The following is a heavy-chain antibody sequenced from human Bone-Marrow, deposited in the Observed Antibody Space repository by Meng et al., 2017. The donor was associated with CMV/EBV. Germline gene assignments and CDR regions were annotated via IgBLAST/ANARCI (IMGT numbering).Heavy chain of an antibody. V-gene: IGHV3-11*04. Sequence: GESLKISCTASGFTFGDFAMSWVRQAPGKGLEWVSYISSSGSTIYYADSVKGRFTISRDNAKNSLYLQMNSLRAEDTAVYYCARDSGYCSSTSCYSYHYYGMDVWGQGTTVTVSS. J-gene: IGHJ6*02. D-gene: IGHD2-2*02. CDR2: ISSSGSTI. CDR1: GFTFGDFA. CDR3: ARDSGYCSSTSCYSYHYYGMDV.